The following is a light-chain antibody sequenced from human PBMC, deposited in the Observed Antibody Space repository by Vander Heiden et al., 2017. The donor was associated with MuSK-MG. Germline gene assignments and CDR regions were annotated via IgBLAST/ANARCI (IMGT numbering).Light chain of an antibody. CDR2: AAS. Sequence: KLPNPPSSLSASVGDTVTITCQTTQDISNFLNWYQQKPGKAPKLLIFAASILETGVPSRFNGSGSGTDFTFNISSLQPDDIATYSCQQYDNLPHTFGRGTKVEIK. J-gene: IGKJ4*01. V-gene: IGKV1-33*01. CDR3: QQYDNLPHT. CDR1: QDISNF.